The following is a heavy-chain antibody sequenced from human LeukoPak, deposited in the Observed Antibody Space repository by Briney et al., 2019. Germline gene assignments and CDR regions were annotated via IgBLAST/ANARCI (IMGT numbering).Heavy chain of an antibody. CDR3: AKDTNPYRNFDC. J-gene: IGHJ4*02. CDR2: ISGSGGST. D-gene: IGHD2-2*01. CDR1: GFTFSSYG. V-gene: IGHV3-23*01. Sequence: GGSLRLSCAASGFTFSSYGMNWVRQAPGKGLEWVADISGSGGSTYYADSVEGRFTISRDNSKNTLYLQMNSLRAEDTAVYYCAKDTNPYRNFDCWGQGTLVTVSS.